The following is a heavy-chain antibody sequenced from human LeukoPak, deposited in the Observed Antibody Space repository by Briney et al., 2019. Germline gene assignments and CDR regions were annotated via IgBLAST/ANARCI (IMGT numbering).Heavy chain of an antibody. D-gene: IGHD3-22*01. CDR2: IWYDGSNK. CDR1: GFTFSSYG. V-gene: IGHV3-33*06. CDR3: AKDRDYYDSSGYFDY. Sequence: GGSLRLSCAASGFTFSSYGMHWVRQAPGEGLEWVAVIWYDGSNKHYADSAKGRFTISRDNSKNTLYLQMNSLRAEDTSVYYCAKDRDYYDSSGYFDYWGQGTLVTVSS. J-gene: IGHJ4*02.